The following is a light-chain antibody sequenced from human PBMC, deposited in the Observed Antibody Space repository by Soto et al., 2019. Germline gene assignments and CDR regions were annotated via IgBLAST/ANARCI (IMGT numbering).Light chain of an antibody. J-gene: IGKJ4*01. CDR2: DAS. Sequence: AIQLTQSPSSLSASVGDRVTITCRASQGISSALAWYQQKPGKAPKLLIYDASSLESWVPSRFSGSRSGTDFTLTISSLQPEDFATYDGQQFNSYPSLTFGGGTKVEIK. CDR1: QGISSA. CDR3: QQFNSYPSLT. V-gene: IGKV1-13*02.